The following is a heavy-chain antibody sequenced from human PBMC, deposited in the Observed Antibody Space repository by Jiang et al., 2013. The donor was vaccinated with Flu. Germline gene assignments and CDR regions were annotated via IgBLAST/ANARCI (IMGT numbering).Heavy chain of an antibody. CDR3: VKDNRPYTNHYYYGMDV. CDR1: GFTFSNYA. D-gene: IGHD1-14*01. J-gene: IGHJ6*02. Sequence: VQLVESGGGLVQPGGSLRLSCAASGFTFSNYAMNWVRQAPGKGLEWVSLLNGSGGSIYYADSVKGRFTVSRDNSKNTLYLHMNSLRAEDTAVYYCVKDNRPYTNHYYYGMDVWGQGTTVTVSS. V-gene: IGHV3-23*04. CDR2: LNGSGGSI.